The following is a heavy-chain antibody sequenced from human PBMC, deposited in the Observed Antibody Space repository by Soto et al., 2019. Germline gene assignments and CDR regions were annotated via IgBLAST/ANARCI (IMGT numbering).Heavy chain of an antibody. Sequence: GGSLRLSCAASGFTFDDYAMHWVRQAPGKGLEWVSLISWDGGRTYYADSVKGRFTISRDNSKNSLYLQMNSLRAEDTALYYCAKGYSSRRRHSYAYGMDVWGQGTTVTVSS. J-gene: IGHJ6*02. CDR1: GFTFDDYA. D-gene: IGHD6-13*01. CDR2: ISWDGGRT. CDR3: AKGYSSRRRHSYAYGMDV. V-gene: IGHV3-43D*03.